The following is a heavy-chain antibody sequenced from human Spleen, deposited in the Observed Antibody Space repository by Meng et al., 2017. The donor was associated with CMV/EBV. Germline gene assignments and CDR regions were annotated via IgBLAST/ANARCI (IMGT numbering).Heavy chain of an antibody. CDR2: IRYDGSNK. D-gene: IGHD6-13*01. CDR1: GFTFSSYG. J-gene: IGHJ4*02. CDR3: ARGEGEGGAAAVY. V-gene: IGHV3-30*02. Sequence: GESLKISCAASGFTFSSYGMHWVRQAPGKGLEWVAFIRYDGSNKYYADSVKGRFTISRDNAKNSLYLQMNSLRAEDTAVYYCARGEGEGGAAAVYWGQGTLVTVSS.